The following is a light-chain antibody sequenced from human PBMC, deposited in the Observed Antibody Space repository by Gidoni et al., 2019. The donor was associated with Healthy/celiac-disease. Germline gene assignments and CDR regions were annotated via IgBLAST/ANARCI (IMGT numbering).Light chain of an antibody. V-gene: IGLV6-57*02. J-gene: IGLJ3*02. CDR2: EDN. Sequence: NFMLTPPHPVSESPGKTVTISCTGSSGSIASNYVQWYQQRPGSAPTTVIYEDNQRPSGVPDRFSGSIDSSSNSASLTISGLKTEDEADYYCQSYDSSNWVFGGGTKLTVL. CDR1: SGSIASNY. CDR3: QSYDSSNWV.